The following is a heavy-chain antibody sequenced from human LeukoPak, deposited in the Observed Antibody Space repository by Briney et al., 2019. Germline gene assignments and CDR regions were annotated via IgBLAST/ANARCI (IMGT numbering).Heavy chain of an antibody. CDR2: VSYDGSNK. V-gene: IGHV3-30*03. D-gene: IGHD1-26*01. CDR1: GFTFSSYG. CDR3: AIASEYSGSYRPGPTRYYYGMDV. Sequence: GGSLRLSCAASGFTFSSYGMHWVRQAPGKGLEWVAVVSYDGSNKYYADSVKGRFTISRDNSKNTLYLQMKSLRAEDTAVHFGAIASEYSGSYRPGPTRYYYGMDVWGQGTTVTVS. J-gene: IGHJ6*02.